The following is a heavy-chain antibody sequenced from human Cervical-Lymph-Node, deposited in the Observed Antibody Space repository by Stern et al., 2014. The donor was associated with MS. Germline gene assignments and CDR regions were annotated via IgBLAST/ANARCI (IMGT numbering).Heavy chain of an antibody. V-gene: IGHV3-33*01. D-gene: IGHD6-13*01. J-gene: IGHJ4*02. CDR2: IWYDGSNP. Sequence: VQLVQSGGGVVQPGRSLRLSCAASGFSFSRYAMHWVRQAPGKGLEWVALIWYDGSNPYYADSVTGRFTISRDNFKNTLYLQMNSLRAEDTAVYYWASAYSSSHYYFDYWGQGTLVTVSS. CDR3: ASAYSSSHYYFDY. CDR1: GFSFSRYA.